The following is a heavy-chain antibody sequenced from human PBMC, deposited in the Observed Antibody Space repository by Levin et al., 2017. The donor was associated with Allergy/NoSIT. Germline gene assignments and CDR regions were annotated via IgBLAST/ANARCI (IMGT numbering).Heavy chain of an antibody. CDR3: ARDRDSGSYYNRDFDY. Sequence: GGSLRLSCAASGFTFSSYTMNWVRQAPGKGLEWVSSISSTSSYIYYADSLKGRFTISRDNAKNSLYLQMNSLRAEDTAVYYCARDRDSGSYYNRDFDYWGQGTLVTVSS. D-gene: IGHD3-10*01. J-gene: IGHJ4*02. CDR2: ISSTSSYI. CDR1: GFTFSSYT. V-gene: IGHV3-21*01.